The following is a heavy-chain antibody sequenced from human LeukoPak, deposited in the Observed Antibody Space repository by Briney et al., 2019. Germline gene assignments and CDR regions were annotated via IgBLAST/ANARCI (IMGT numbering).Heavy chain of an antibody. Sequence: PGGSLRLSCAAAELTFSNYGMLWVRQAPGKGLEWVAVIRYDGSNKYYADFVKGRFTISRDNSKNTLYLQMNSLTAEDTAMYYCAKSSSSSCPQDWGQGTLVTVSS. D-gene: IGHD6-13*01. V-gene: IGHV3-30*02. CDR3: AKSSSSSCPQD. CDR2: IRYDGSNK. J-gene: IGHJ1*01. CDR1: ELTFSNYG.